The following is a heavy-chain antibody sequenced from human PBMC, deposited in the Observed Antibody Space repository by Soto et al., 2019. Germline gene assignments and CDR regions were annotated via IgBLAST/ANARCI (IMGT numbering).Heavy chain of an antibody. V-gene: IGHV1-69*13. CDR1: GGTFSSYA. CDR2: IIPIFGTA. CDR3: AGVIVGATYSFDY. J-gene: IGHJ4*02. D-gene: IGHD1-26*01. Sequence: ASVKVSCKASGGTFSSYAISWVRQAPGQGLEWMGGIIPIFGTANYAQKFQGRVTITADESTSTAYMGLSSLRSEDTAAYYCAGVIVGATYSFDYWGQGTLVTVSS.